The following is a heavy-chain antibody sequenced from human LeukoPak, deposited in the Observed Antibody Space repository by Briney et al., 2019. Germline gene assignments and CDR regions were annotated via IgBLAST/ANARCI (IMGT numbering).Heavy chain of an antibody. J-gene: IGHJ4*02. CDR1: GFTFSSYA. CDR2: ISTNGGTT. Sequence: GGSLRLSCSASGFTFSSYAMHWVRQAPGKRLEYVSGISTNGGTTYYADSVKGRFTISRDNSKNTLYLRMSSLRAEDTAVFYCVKDFSQIYDVLTGYYPFDYWGQGTPVTVSS. V-gene: IGHV3-64D*06. CDR3: VKDFSQIYDVLTGYYPFDY. D-gene: IGHD3-9*01.